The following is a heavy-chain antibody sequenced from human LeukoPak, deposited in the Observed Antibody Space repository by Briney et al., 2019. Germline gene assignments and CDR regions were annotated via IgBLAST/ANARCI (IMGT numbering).Heavy chain of an antibody. CDR1: GYTFTGYY. J-gene: IGHJ4*02. CDR2: INPNIGAT. D-gene: IGHD6-19*01. V-gene: IGHV1-2*02. CDR3: ARDRVGSGWPRPYYFEF. Sequence: AASVKVSCRPSGYTFTGYYMHWVRQAPGQGLEWMGWINPNIGATMYAQKFQGRVSMTRDTSVSTGYMELTSLRSDDTAVYYCARDRVGSGWPRPYYFEFWGQGNLVIVSS.